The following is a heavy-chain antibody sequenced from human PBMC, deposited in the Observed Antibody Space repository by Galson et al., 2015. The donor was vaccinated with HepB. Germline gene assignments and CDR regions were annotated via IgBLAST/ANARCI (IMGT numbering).Heavy chain of an antibody. CDR2: IDPSDSYT. Sequence: QSGADVKKPGESLRISCKGSGYSFTSYWISWVRQMPGKGLEWMGRIDPSDSYTNYSPSFQGHVTIPADKSISTAYLQWSSLKASDTAMYYCARNPYPYDSSGYYYGPGYWGQGTLVTVSS. V-gene: IGHV5-10-1*01. D-gene: IGHD3-22*01. CDR1: GYSFTSYW. J-gene: IGHJ4*02. CDR3: ARNPYPYDSSGYYYGPGY.